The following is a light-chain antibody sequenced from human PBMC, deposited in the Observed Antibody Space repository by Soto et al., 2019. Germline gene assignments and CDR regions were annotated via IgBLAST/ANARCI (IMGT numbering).Light chain of an antibody. CDR2: EVS. Sequence: QSALTQPASVSGSPGQSITISCTGTSSDVGGYNSVSWYQQHPGKAPKLTIYEVSNRPSGVSNRFSGSKSGNTASLTISGLQAEDEADYYCSSYTTSSTLLYVFGTGTK. CDR3: SSYTTSSTLLYV. CDR1: SSDVGGYNS. J-gene: IGLJ1*01. V-gene: IGLV2-14*01.